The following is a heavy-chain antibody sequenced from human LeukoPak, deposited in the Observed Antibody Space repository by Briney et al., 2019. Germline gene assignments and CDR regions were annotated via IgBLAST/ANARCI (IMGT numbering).Heavy chain of an antibody. J-gene: IGHJ5*02. CDR1: GFTFSSYG. V-gene: IGHV3-23*01. D-gene: IGHD6-19*01. CDR2: ISGSGGST. Sequence: PGGTLRLSCAASGFTFSSYGMSWVRQAPGKGLEWVSAISGSGGSTYYADSVKGRFIISRDNSKNTLYLQMNSLRAEDTAVYYCAKDPYSSGPYNWFDPWGQGTLVTVSS. CDR3: AKDPYSSGPYNWFDP.